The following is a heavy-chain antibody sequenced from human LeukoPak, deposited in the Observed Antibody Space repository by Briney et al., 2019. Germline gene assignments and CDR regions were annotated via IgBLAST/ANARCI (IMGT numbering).Heavy chain of an antibody. Sequence: PGGSLRLSCAASGFTFSSYAMSWVRQAPGKGLEWVSAISDGGDRIYYADSVKGRFTISRDNSKNTLYLQMDSLRAEDTAVYYCAKDGTWIQIRFDYWGQGALVTVSS. J-gene: IGHJ4*02. CDR1: GFTFSSYA. CDR3: AKDGTWIQIRFDY. CDR2: ISDGGDRI. D-gene: IGHD5-18*01. V-gene: IGHV3-23*01.